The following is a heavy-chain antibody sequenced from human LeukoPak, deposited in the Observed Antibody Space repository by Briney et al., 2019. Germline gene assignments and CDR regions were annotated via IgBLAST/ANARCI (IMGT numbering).Heavy chain of an antibody. J-gene: IGHJ3*01. CDR2: INPSGST. D-gene: IGHD5-18*01. Sequence: SETLSLTCAVYGGSFSGYYWSWIRQPPGKGLEWIGEINPSGSTKYNPSLKSRVTISVDTSKNQFSLKLSSVTAADTAVYYCARRGYSYGYGNWGQGTMVTVSS. CDR1: GGSFSGYY. V-gene: IGHV4-34*01. CDR3: ARRGYSYGYGN.